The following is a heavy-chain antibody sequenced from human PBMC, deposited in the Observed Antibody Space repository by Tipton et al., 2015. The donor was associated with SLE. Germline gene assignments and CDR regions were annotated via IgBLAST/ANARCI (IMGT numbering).Heavy chain of an antibody. V-gene: IGHV4-39*02. CDR1: GGSISSSSYY. CDR2: IYYSGST. Sequence: TLSLTCTVSGGSISSSSYYWGWIRQPPGKGLEWIGSIYYSGSTYYNPSLKSRVTISVDTSKNQFSLKLSSVTAADTAVYYCARETPVTTRVVYYYYMDVWGKGTTVTISS. CDR3: ARETPVTTRVVYYYYMDV. D-gene: IGHD4-11*01. J-gene: IGHJ6*03.